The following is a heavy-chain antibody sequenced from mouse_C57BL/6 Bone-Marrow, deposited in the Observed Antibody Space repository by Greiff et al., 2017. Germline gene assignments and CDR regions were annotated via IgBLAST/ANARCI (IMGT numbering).Heavy chain of an antibody. Sequence: QVQLQQPGAELVKPGASVKMSCKASGYTFTSYWITWVKQRPGQGLEWIGDIYPGSGSTNYNEKFKSKATLTVDTSSSTAYMQLSSLTSEDSAVYYCARTPRDDDPYAMDYWGQGTSVTVSS. CDR3: ARTPRDDDPYAMDY. CDR1: GYTFTSYW. V-gene: IGHV1-55*01. CDR2: IYPGSGST. D-gene: IGHD2-3*01. J-gene: IGHJ4*01.